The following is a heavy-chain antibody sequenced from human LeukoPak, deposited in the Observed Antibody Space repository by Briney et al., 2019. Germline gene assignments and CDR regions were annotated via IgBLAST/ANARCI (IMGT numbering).Heavy chain of an antibody. CDR2: IFYSGNT. J-gene: IGHJ4*02. Sequence: PSETLSLTCTVSGGSISSYYWSWIRQPPGKGLEWIGSIFYSGNTSYNSSLKSRVTISVDTSKNQFSLKVSSVTAADTAVYYCVRVAVPGRRFDYWGQGTLVTVSS. D-gene: IGHD6-19*01. CDR3: VRVAVPGRRFDY. V-gene: IGHV4-59*05. CDR1: GGSISSYY.